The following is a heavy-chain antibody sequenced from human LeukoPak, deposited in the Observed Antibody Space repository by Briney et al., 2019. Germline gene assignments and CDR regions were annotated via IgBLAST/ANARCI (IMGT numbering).Heavy chain of an antibody. CDR3: ARGASGIQLWFFDP. V-gene: IGHV3-7*01. D-gene: IGHD5-18*01. CDR1: GFTFSSYW. Sequence: GGSLRLSCAASGFTFSSYWMSWVRQPPGKGLEWVANIKQDGSEKYYVDSAKGRFTISRDNDKNSLYLQMDSLRAEDTAVYYCARGASGIQLWFFDPWGQGTLVTVSS. J-gene: IGHJ5*02. CDR2: IKQDGSEK.